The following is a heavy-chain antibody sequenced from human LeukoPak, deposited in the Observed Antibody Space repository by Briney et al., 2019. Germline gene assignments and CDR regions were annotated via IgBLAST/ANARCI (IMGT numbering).Heavy chain of an antibody. CDR1: GFTFSSYA. CDR2: ISGSDGST. D-gene: IGHD2-2*01. Sequence: PGGSLRLSCAASGFTFSSYAMTWVRQAPDKGLEWVSAISGSDGSTYYADSVKGRFTISRDDSQNTLYLQMNSLSAEDTAVYYCAKVETSGGANCYAIDYWGQGTLVTVSS. V-gene: IGHV3-23*01. CDR3: AKVETSGGANCYAIDY. J-gene: IGHJ4*02.